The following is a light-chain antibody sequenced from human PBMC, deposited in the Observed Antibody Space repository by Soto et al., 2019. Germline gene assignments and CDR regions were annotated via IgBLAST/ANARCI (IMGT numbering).Light chain of an antibody. J-gene: IGLJ2*01. V-gene: IGLV2-14*03. CDR2: DVS. CDR1: SSDIGAYNY. Sequence: QSALTQPASVSGSPGQSITISCTGTSSDIGAYNYVSWYQQHPGRAPKLMIYDVSNRPSGVSNRFSGSKSGNTASLTISGLQAEDGADYYCSSYTSSTTVAFGGGTKLTVL. CDR3: SSYTSSTTVA.